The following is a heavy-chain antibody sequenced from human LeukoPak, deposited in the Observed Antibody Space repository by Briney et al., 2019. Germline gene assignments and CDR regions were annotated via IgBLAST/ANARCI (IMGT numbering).Heavy chain of an antibody. J-gene: IGHJ5*02. CDR2: IYNSEST. D-gene: IGHD6-6*01. CDR1: GLSISIYY. CDR3: ARVKGSNWFDP. V-gene: IGHV4-59*01. Sequence: SETLSLTCTVSGLSISIYYWSWIRQPPGKGLEWIGYIYNSESTYYNPSLKSRVTISLDTSKNQFSLRLNSVTAADTAVYYCARVKGSNWFDPWGQGTLVTVSS.